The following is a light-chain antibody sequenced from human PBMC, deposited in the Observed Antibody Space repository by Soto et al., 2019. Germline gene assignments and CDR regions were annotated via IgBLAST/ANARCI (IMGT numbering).Light chain of an antibody. Sequence: DIQMTQSPSSVSAPVGDRVTITCRASQPISSWLAWYQQKPGEGPKPPIFAASTLQSGVPSRFSGRGAGTHFTLTISSLQPEDSAIYYCQLANSFPTFGRGTRVDLK. CDR2: AAS. CDR1: QPISSW. V-gene: IGKV1-12*01. J-gene: IGKJ1*01. CDR3: QLANSFPT.